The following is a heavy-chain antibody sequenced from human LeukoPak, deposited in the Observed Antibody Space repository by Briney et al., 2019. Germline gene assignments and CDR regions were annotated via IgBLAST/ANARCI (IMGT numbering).Heavy chain of an antibody. J-gene: IGHJ4*02. D-gene: IGHD3-22*01. CDR3: ARENSGHYDY. CDR2: INSDGSHT. CDR1: GFTFSSYA. V-gene: IGHV3-74*01. Sequence: PGRSLRLSCAGSGFTFSSYAMHWVRQAPGKGLVWVSHINSDGSHTTYADSVKGRFTISRDNAKNTLYLQMNSLRAEDTAVYYCARENSGHYDYWGQGTLVTVSS.